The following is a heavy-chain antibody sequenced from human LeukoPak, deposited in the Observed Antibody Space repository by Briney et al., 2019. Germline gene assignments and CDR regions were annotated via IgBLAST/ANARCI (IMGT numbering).Heavy chain of an antibody. CDR1: GDSINSDY. Sequence: PSETLSLTCTVSGDSINSDYGNWIRQPPGKGLEWIGFTYYSGSTNYNPSLKSRVTISVDASRSHFPLKLNSVTAADTAVYYCARRMKLAAKGDDFDIWGQGTMVTVSS. CDR2: TYYSGST. CDR3: ARRMKLAAKGDDFDI. J-gene: IGHJ3*02. D-gene: IGHD2-15*01. V-gene: IGHV4-59*08.